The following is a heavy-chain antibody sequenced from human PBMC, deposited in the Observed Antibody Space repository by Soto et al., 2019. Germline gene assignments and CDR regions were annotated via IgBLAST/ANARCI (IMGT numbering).Heavy chain of an antibody. CDR2: ISYDGSNK. CDR1: GFTFSSYA. CDR3: ARFVSGSYYQDYYYGMDV. Sequence: ESGGGVVQPGRSLRLSCAASGFTFSSYAMHWVRQAPGKGLEWVAVISYDGSNKYYADSVKGRFTISRDNSKNTLYLQMNSLRAEDTAVYYCARFVSGSYYQDYYYGMDVWGQGTTVTVSS. J-gene: IGHJ6*02. V-gene: IGHV3-30-3*01. D-gene: IGHD1-26*01.